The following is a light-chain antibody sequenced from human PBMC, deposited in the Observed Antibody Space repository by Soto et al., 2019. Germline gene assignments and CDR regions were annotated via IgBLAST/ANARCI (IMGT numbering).Light chain of an antibody. CDR3: QQSYMYPIT. CDR1: QSISTY. Sequence: DIQMTQSPSSLSASVGNRVTISCRASQSISTYLNWYQKKPGKAPNLLIYDASRLQSRVPSSFSGSGGGTDFTLSISSVQPEDFATYFCQQSYMYPITFGQGTRLEIK. J-gene: IGKJ5*01. CDR2: DAS. V-gene: IGKV1-39*01.